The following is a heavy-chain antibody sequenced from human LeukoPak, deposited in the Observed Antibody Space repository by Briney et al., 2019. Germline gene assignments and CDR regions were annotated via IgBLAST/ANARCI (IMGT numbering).Heavy chain of an antibody. D-gene: IGHD2-15*01. V-gene: IGHV3-23*01. CDR3: TKVPGVYCSGGSCYVDY. CDR2: ISGSGGST. CDR1: GLTVSSNY. Sequence: GGSLRLSCAASGLTVSSNYMSWVRQAPGKGLEWVSVISGSGGSTYYADSVKGRFTISRDNSKNTLYLQMNSLRAEDTAVYYCTKVPGVYCSGGSCYVDYWGQGTLVTVSS. J-gene: IGHJ4*02.